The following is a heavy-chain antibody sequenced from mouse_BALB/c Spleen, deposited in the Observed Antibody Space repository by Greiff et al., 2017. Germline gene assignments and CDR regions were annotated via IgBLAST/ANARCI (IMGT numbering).Heavy chain of an antibody. D-gene: IGHD1-1*01. CDR1: GYTFSSYW. CDR2: ILPGSGST. J-gene: IGHJ4*01. V-gene: IGHV1-9*01. Sequence: VQRVESGAELMKPGASVKISCKATGYTFSSYWIEWVKQRPGHGLEWIGEILPGSGSTNYNEKFKGKATFTADTSSNTAYMQLSSLTSEDSAVYYCARKGYYGSSSYAMDYWGQGTSVTVSS. CDR3: ARKGYYGSSSYAMDY.